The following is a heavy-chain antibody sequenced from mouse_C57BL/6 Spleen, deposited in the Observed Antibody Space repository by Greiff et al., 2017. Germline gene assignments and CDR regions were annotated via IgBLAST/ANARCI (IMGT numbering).Heavy chain of an antibody. Sequence: QVQLQQPGAELVRPGTSVKLSCKASGYNFTSYWMHWVKQRPGQGLEWIGVIDPSDSYTNYNQKFKGKATLTVDTSSSTAYMQLSSLTSEDSAVYYCARERWVLAYWGQGTLVTVSA. CDR1: GYNFTSYW. CDR2: IDPSDSYT. D-gene: IGHD2-3*01. J-gene: IGHJ3*01. V-gene: IGHV1-59*01. CDR3: ARERWVLAY.